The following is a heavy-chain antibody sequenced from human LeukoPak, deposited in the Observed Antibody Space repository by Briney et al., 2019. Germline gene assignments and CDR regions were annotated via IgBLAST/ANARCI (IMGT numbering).Heavy chain of an antibody. CDR2: ISSSSSYI. Sequence: GGSLRLSCAASGFTFSSYSMNWVRQAPGKGLEWVSSISSSSSYIYYADSVKGRFTISRDNAKNSLYLQMDSLRAEDTAVYYCARWRSTRGQWLVIGYFDYWGQGTLVTVSS. CDR3: ARWRSTRGQWLVIGYFDY. J-gene: IGHJ4*02. V-gene: IGHV3-21*01. CDR1: GFTFSSYS. D-gene: IGHD6-19*01.